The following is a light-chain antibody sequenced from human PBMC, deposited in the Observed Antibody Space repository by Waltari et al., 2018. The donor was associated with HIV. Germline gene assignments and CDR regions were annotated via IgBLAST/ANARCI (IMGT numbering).Light chain of an antibody. CDR1: QSVSDNN. V-gene: IGKV3-20*01. J-gene: IGKJ4*01. CDR2: GTS. CDR3: QQYGDSPT. Sequence: EIVLTQSPGSLSLSPGERATLSCRASQSVSDNNMAWYQHRPGQAPRLLVYGTSKRATDIPDRFIGSGSATEFTLTISRLEPEDFGVYYCQQYGDSPTFGGGAKVEIK.